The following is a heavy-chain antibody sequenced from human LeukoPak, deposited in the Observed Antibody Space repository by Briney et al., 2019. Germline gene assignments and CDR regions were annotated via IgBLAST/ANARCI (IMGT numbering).Heavy chain of an antibody. Sequence: SETLSLTCTVSGGSISSYYWSWIRRPPGKGLEWNGYIYTSGSTNYNRSLKSRVTISVDTSKNQFSLKLSSVTAADTAVYYCARYELSGSSWYRWVNWFDPWGQGTLVTVSS. CDR3: ARYELSGSSWYRWVNWFDP. D-gene: IGHD6-13*01. J-gene: IGHJ5*02. CDR1: GGSISSYY. V-gene: IGHV4-4*09. CDR2: IYTSGST.